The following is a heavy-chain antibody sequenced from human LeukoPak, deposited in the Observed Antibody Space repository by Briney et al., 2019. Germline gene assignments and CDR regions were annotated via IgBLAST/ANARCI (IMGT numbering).Heavy chain of an antibody. D-gene: IGHD6-25*01. J-gene: IGHJ4*02. V-gene: IGHV3-15*07. CDR3: TTGIDDGGGF. CDR2: IKTNTDGEPT. CDR1: GFTFAKVW. Sequence: GGSLRLSCVSSGFTFAKVWMNWVRQAPGKDLEWVGRIKTNTDGEPTDYAAPVEGRFVISRDDSKKTLYLQMNSLRVDDTALYFCTTGIDDGGGFWGQGTMVTVSS.